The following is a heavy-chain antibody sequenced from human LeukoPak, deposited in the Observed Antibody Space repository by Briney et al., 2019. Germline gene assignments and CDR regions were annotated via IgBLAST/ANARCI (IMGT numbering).Heavy chain of an antibody. J-gene: IGHJ4*02. V-gene: IGHV1-2*02. CDR1: GYTFTGYY. CDR3: ARDDYGGNPPDY. CDR2: INPNSGGT. Sequence: ASVKVSCKASGYTFTGYYMHWVRQAPGQGLEWMGWINPNSGGTNYAQKFQGRVTMTRDTSISTAYMELSRLRSDDTAVYYCARDDYGGNPPDYWGQGTLVTVSS. D-gene: IGHD4-23*01.